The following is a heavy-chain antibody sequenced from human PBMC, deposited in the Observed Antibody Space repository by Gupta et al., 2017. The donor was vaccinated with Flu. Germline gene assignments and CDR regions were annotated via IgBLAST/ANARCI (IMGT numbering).Heavy chain of an antibody. J-gene: IGHJ4*02. CDR2: ISGSGGST. V-gene: IGHV3-23*01. Sequence: EVQLLESGGGLVQPGGSLRLSCAASGFTFSSYAMSWVRQAPGKGLEWVSAISGSGGSTYYADSVKGRFTISRDNSKNTLYLQMNSLRAEDTAVYYCAKRAGAARGYSGSYSVYWGQGTLVTVSS. CDR3: AKRAGAARGYSGSYSVY. D-gene: IGHD1-26*01. CDR1: GFTFSSYA.